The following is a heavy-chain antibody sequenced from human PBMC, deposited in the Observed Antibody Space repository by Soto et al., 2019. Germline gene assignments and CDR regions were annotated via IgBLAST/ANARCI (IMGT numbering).Heavy chain of an antibody. J-gene: IGHJ6*02. Sequence: EVQLVESGGGLVQPGGSLRLSCAASGFTFRNYNMNWVRQAPGKGLGWLSYISGASGTIYYADSMQGRFTISRDNGKNSLPRQRNSLRGEEPAMYYCARDCVDGYRMDVWGRGPTVTVSS. CDR2: ISGASGTI. CDR3: ARDCVDGYRMDV. CDR1: GFTFRNYN. V-gene: IGHV3-48*01.